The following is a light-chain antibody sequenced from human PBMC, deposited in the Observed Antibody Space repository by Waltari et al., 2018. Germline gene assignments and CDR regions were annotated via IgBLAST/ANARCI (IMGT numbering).Light chain of an antibody. J-gene: IGKJ3*01. CDR1: QTISNW. V-gene: IGKV1-33*01. CDR3: QQHDNSPFT. Sequence: DIPMTQSPSSLSASVGDRVTITCRASQTISNWLAWYKQKPGKAPKLLIYRASNLETGVPSRFSGSGSGTDFTLTISSLQPEDIATYFCQQHDNSPFTFGPGTKLDIK. CDR2: RAS.